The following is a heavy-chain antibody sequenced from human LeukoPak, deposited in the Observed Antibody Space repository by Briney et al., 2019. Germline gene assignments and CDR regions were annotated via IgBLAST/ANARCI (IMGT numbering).Heavy chain of an antibody. CDR1: GGTFSSYA. Sequence: SVKVSCKASGGTFSSYAISWVRQAPGQGLEWMGGIIPIFGTANYAQKFQGRVTITADESTSTAYMELSSLRSEDTAVYYCAREPHIGYCSSTSCYTSSIWGQGTMVTVSS. D-gene: IGHD2-2*02. V-gene: IGHV1-69*13. CDR3: AREPHIGYCSSTSCYTSSI. J-gene: IGHJ3*02. CDR2: IIPIFGTA.